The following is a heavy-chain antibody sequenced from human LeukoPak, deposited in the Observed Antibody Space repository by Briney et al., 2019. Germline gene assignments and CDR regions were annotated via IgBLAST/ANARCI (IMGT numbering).Heavy chain of an antibody. CDR3: AKGGSSAVAGNKNY. CDR1: GFTFSSYA. D-gene: IGHD6-19*01. V-gene: IGHV3-23*01. Sequence: GGSLRLSCAASGFTFSSYAMSWVRQAPGKGLEWVSAISGSGGSTYYADSVKGRFTISRDNSKNTLYLQMNSLRAEDTAVYYCAKGGSSAVAGNKNYWGQGTLVTVSS. CDR2: ISGSGGST. J-gene: IGHJ4*02.